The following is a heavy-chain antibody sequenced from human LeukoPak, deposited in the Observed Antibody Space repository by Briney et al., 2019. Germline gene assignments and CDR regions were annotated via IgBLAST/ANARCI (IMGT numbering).Heavy chain of an antibody. D-gene: IGHD2-21*01. Sequence: GESLKITCKGSGYSFTSYWIGWVRQMPGKGLGWMGIIYPGDSNTRYSPSFQGQVTISADKSISTAYLQWSSLKASDTAVYYCARMIGRYWVYWGQGTLVTVSS. CDR1: GYSFTSYW. J-gene: IGHJ4*02. CDR2: IYPGDSNT. V-gene: IGHV5-51*01. CDR3: ARMIGRYWVY.